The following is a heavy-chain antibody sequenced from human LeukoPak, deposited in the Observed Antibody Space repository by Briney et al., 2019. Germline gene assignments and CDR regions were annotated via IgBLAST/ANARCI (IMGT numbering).Heavy chain of an antibody. J-gene: IGHJ5*02. CDR3: ARGTSHSPNWFDP. Sequence: GGSLRLSCAASGFTFSSYAMSWVRQAPGKGLEWVANIKQDGSETYSVDSVKGRFTISRDNAQSSLYLQMNSLRAEDTAVYYCARGTSHSPNWFDPWGQGTLVTVSS. V-gene: IGHV3-7*04. CDR1: GFTFSSYA. CDR2: IKQDGSET. D-gene: IGHD2-2*01.